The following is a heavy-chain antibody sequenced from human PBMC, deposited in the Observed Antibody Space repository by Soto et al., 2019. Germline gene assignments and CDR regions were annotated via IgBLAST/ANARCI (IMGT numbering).Heavy chain of an antibody. CDR1: GYTFTSYG. CDR2: ISAYNANT. Sequence: QVQLVQSGAEVKKPGASVKVSCKASGYTFTSYGISWVRQAPGQGLEWMGWISAYNANTNYAQKLQGRVTMTTDTSTSTSYMELRSLSSDDTAVDYWAREANRIAAAGIQFDSWGQGTLVTVSS. D-gene: IGHD6-13*01. J-gene: IGHJ4*02. CDR3: AREANRIAAAGIQFDS. V-gene: IGHV1-18*01.